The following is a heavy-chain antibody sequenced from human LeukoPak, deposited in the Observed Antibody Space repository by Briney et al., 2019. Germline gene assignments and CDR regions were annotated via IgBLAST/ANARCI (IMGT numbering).Heavy chain of an antibody. Sequence: ASVKVSCKASGYTFTSYYMHWVRQAPGQGLEWMGIINPSGGSTSYAQKFQGRVTMTRDTSTSTVYMELSSLRSEDTAVYYCARDIVVVPAASYFDYWGQGTLVTVSS. CDR1: GYTFTSYY. J-gene: IGHJ4*02. CDR3: ARDIVVVPAASYFDY. V-gene: IGHV1-46*01. D-gene: IGHD2-2*01. CDR2: INPSGGST.